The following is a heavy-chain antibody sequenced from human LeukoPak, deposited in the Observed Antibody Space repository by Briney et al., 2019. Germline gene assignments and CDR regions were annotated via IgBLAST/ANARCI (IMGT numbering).Heavy chain of an antibody. CDR3: VRLRRNSDTTGYYNYYDF. Sequence: GGSLRLSCAASGFTFSSYTMSWVRETPGKGLEWVSSISSSINYIYHADSVKGRFTISRGDAQNSVYLQMNSLKDEDTAVYYCVRLRRNSDTTGYYNYYDFWGQGTLRTVSS. J-gene: IGHJ4*02. D-gene: IGHD3-22*01. CDR1: GFTFSSYT. V-gene: IGHV3-21*01. CDR2: ISSSINYI.